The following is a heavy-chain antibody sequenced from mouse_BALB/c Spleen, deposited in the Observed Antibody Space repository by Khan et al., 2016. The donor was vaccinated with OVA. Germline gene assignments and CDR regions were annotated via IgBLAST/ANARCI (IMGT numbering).Heavy chain of an antibody. CDR3: VRDGAYHRNDGWFAY. CDR1: GYTFTSYT. CDR2: INPSNGCT. Sequence: QIQLVQSGAELARPGASVKMSCKASGYTFTSYTIHWIKLRPGQGLEWIGFINPSNGCTNYNQKFKDKATLTADKSSTTVYMQLSSLTSDDSAVYNCVRDGAYHRNDGWFAYWGQGTLVTVSA. D-gene: IGHD2-14*01. V-gene: IGHV1-4*01. J-gene: IGHJ3*01.